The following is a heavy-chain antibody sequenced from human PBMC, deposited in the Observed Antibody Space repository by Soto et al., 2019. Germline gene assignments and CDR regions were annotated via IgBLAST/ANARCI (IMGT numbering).Heavy chain of an antibody. Sequence: EVQLVESGGGLVQPGGSLRLSCVASGFTFSSSAMYWVRQAPGKGLEWVSYIHPAGQPIFYADAVKGRFTISRDNAKNSLHRKMNSLRAEDTYVYYCARRGSSWGQGTMVTVSS. J-gene: IGHJ3*01. CDR2: IHPAGQPI. V-gene: IGHV3-48*03. D-gene: IGHD2-2*01. CDR3: ARRGSS. CDR1: GFTFSSSA.